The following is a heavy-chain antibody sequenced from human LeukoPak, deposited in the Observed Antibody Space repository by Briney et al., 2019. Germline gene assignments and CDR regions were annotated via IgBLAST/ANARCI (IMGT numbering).Heavy chain of an antibody. CDR3: ARDIEVVVPAAIMEYYGMDV. V-gene: IGHV3-30*03. J-gene: IGHJ6*02. CDR2: ISYDGSNK. CDR1: VFTFRSYW. D-gene: IGHD2-2*02. Sequence: GGSLRLSCAASVFTFRSYWMHWVRQAPGKGLEWVAVISYDGSNKYYADSVKGRFTISRDNSKNTLYLQMNSLRAEDTAVYYCARDIEVVVPAAIMEYYGMDVWGQGTTVTVSS.